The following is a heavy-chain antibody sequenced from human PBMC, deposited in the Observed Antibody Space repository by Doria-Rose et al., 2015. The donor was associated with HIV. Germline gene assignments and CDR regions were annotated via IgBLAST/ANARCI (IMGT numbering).Heavy chain of an antibody. CDR1: GGSISHYY. CDR3: ARVLSGTYDY. V-gene: IGHV4-59*01. Sequence: QVQLQESGPGLVKPSETLSLTCSVSGGSISHYYWSWIRQPPGKGLEYIGDIFYTGSTNYSPSLKSRVSISIDTPKIKFSLRLSSVTAADTAVYYCARVLSGTYDYWGQGTLVTVSS. D-gene: IGHD1-26*01. J-gene: IGHJ4*02. CDR2: IFYTGST.